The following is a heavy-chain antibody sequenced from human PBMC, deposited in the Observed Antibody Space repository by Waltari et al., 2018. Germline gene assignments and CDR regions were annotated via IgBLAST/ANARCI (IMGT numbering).Heavy chain of an antibody. Sequence: QVQLQQWGAGLLKPSETLSLTCAVYGGSFSGYYWSWIRQPPGTGLEWIGEINHSGSTNYNPSLKSRVTISVDTSKNQFSLKLSSVTAADTAVYYCARIARGGDIVVVPAAHFDYWGQGTLVTVSS. CDR1: GGSFSGYY. CDR3: ARIARGGDIVVVPAAHFDY. D-gene: IGHD2-2*01. V-gene: IGHV4-34*01. J-gene: IGHJ4*02. CDR2: INHSGST.